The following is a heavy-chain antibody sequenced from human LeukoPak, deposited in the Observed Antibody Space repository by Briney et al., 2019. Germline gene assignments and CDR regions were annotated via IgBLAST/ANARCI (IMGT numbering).Heavy chain of an antibody. D-gene: IGHD3-22*01. V-gene: IGHV4-4*07. Sequence: PSETLSLTCTDSAGSLSTYYWSWIRQPAGKGLEWIGRISATRNSNYNPSLKSRVTISVDKSKDQFSLKLTSVTAADTAVYFCARQSGGSYVFFDYWGRGTLVTVSS. CDR2: ISATRNS. CDR3: ARQSGGSYVFFDY. CDR1: AGSLSTYY. J-gene: IGHJ4*02.